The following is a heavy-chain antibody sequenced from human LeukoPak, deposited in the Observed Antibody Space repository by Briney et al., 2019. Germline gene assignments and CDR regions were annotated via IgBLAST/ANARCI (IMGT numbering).Heavy chain of an antibody. J-gene: IGHJ4*02. CDR2: ISSSSSYI. V-gene: IGHV3-21*04. CDR3: AKGTYDSRGHFDY. CDR1: GFTFSSYS. Sequence: PGGCLRLSCAASGFTFSSYSMNWVREAPGKGLEWVSSISSSSSYIYYADSLKGRFTISRDNAKNSLYLQMNSLRAEDTAAYYCAKGTYDSRGHFDYWGQGTLVSVSS. D-gene: IGHD3-22*01.